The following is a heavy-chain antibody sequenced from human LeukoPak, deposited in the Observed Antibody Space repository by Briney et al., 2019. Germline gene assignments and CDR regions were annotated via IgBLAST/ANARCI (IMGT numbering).Heavy chain of an antibody. V-gene: IGHV3-11*01. CDR2: ISSSGNTI. CDR3: ARDPHYDSSGYLGY. CDR1: GFTLSDYY. J-gene: IGHJ4*02. Sequence: GGSLRLSCAASGFTLSDYYMSWIRQAPGKGLEWVSYISSSGNTIYYADSVKGRFTISRDNAKNSLYLQMNNLRAEDTAVYYCARDPHYDSSGYLGYWGQGTLVTVSS. D-gene: IGHD3-22*01.